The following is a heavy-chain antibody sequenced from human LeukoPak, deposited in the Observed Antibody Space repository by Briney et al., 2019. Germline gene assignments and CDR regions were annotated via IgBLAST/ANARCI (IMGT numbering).Heavy chain of an antibody. Sequence: GESLKISCKSSGYTFTSYWIAWVRQMPGQGLEWMGIIYLDDSDTRYSPSFQGQVTISADKSISTAFLQWSSLKASDTAMYYCARRPLYYSPSSPRFEYWGQGTLVTVSS. CDR2: IYLDDSDT. D-gene: IGHD3-10*01. CDR1: GYTFTSYW. J-gene: IGHJ4*02. V-gene: IGHV5-51*01. CDR3: ARRPLYYSPSSPRFEY.